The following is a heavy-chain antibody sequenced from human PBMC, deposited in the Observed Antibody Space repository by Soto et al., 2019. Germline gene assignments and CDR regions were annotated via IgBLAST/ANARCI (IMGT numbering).Heavy chain of an antibody. CDR2: ISAYNGNT. J-gene: IGHJ4*02. Sequence: ASVKVSCNASGYTFTSSGISLVRQAPGQGLEWMGWISAYNGNTNYAQKLQGRVTMTTDTSTSTAYMELRSLRSDDTAVYYCARSLYDSSGYYPDYWGQGTLVTVSS. CDR1: GYTFTSSG. V-gene: IGHV1-18*01. CDR3: ARSLYDSSGYYPDY. D-gene: IGHD3-22*01.